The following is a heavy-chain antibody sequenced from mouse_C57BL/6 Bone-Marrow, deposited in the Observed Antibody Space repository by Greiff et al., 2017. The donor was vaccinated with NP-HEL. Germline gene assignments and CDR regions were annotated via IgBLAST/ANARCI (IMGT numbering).Heavy chain of an antibody. CDR3: ARRWLPDAMDY. Sequence: QVQLQQPGAELVRPGSSVKLSCKASGYTFTSYWMHWVKQRPIQGLEWIGNIDPSDSETHYNQKFTDKATLTVDKSSSTAYMQLSSLTSEDSAVYYCARRWLPDAMDYWGQGTSVTVSS. CDR1: GYTFTSYW. CDR2: IDPSDSET. V-gene: IGHV1-52*01. J-gene: IGHJ4*01. D-gene: IGHD2-3*01.